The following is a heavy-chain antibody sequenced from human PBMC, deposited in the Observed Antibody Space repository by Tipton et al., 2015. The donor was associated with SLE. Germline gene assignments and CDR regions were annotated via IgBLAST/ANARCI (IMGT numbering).Heavy chain of an antibody. CDR2: ISSTGETI. Sequence: SLRLSCAASGFTFSSSWMNWVRQAPGKGLEWVSFISSTGETIYYADSVKGRFIISRDNAKNSLYLEMNSLRAEDTAFYYCARGVYCSSISCPCDSWGQGTLVTVSS. D-gene: IGHD2-2*01. CDR1: GFTFSSSW. CDR3: ARGVYCSSISCPCDS. J-gene: IGHJ4*02. V-gene: IGHV3-48*03.